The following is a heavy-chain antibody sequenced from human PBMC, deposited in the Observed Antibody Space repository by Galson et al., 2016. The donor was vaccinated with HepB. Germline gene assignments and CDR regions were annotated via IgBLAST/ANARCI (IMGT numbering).Heavy chain of an antibody. D-gene: IGHD3-22*01. CDR3: ARSRRYYYDTSVHY. V-gene: IGHV4-34*01. CDR2: INHLGGA. Sequence: SETLSLTCAVHGGSFSGYSWTWIRQSPGKGLVWIGEINHLGGANYNPSLKSRVTISVDTSKNQFSLHLTSVTAADTAVYYCARSRRYYYDTSVHYWGQGTLGTVSS. J-gene: IGHJ4*02. CDR1: GGSFSGYS.